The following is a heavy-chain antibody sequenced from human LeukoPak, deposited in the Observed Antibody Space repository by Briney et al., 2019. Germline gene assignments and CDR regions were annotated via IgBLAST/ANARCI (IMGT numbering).Heavy chain of an antibody. D-gene: IGHD1-14*01. CDR2: IYYSGSA. CDR3: ARDRKVREDGSLTYSYYGMDV. V-gene: IGHV4-31*03. CDR1: GGSISSGGYY. J-gene: IGHJ6*02. Sequence: SETLSPTCTVSGGSISSGGYYWSWIRQHPGKGLEWIGYIYYSGSAFYTSSLKSRVIISVDKSKNQFSLKLTSVTAADTAVYYCARDRKVREDGSLTYSYYGMDVWGQGTTVTVSS.